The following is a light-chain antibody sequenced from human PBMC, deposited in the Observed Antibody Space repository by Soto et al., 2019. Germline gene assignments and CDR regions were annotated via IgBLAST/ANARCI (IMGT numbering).Light chain of an antibody. CDR3: QQYGTFPYT. Sequence: EIVLTQSPGTLSLSPGERATLSCRASQSVPSDWLAWYRHKPGQAPRILIYGASSSATGVPDRVSGSGSGTDFTLSINILEPEDFAVYYCQQYGTFPYTFGQGTKLEIK. V-gene: IGKV3-20*01. CDR2: GAS. J-gene: IGKJ2*01. CDR1: QSVPSDW.